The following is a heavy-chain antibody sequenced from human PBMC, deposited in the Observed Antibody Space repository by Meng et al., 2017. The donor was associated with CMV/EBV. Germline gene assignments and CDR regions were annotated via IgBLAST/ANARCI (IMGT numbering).Heavy chain of an antibody. CDR2: IRYDGSNK. D-gene: IGHD2-2*02. V-gene: IGHV3-30*02. J-gene: IGHJ6*02. CDR3: AKDNCCLGKYQLLYESSYYYGMDV. Sequence: GESLKISCAASGFTFSSYGMHWVRQAPGKGLEWVAFIRYDGSNKYYADSVKGRFTISRDNSKNTLYLQMNSLRAEDTAVYYCAKDNCCLGKYQLLYESSYYYGMDVWGQGTTVTVSS. CDR1: GFTFSSYG.